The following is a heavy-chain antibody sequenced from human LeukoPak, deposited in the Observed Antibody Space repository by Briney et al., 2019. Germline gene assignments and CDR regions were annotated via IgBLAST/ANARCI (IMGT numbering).Heavy chain of an antibody. CDR3: ARGQYYYDSSGYYY. Sequence: GGSLRLSCAASGFTFSSYSMNWVRQAPGKGLEWVSYISSSSTIYYADSVKGRFTISRDNAKNSLYLQMNSLRAEDTAVYYCARGQYYYDSSGYYYWGQGTLVTVSS. CDR1: GFTFSSYS. V-gene: IGHV3-48*04. D-gene: IGHD3-22*01. CDR2: ISSSSTI. J-gene: IGHJ4*02.